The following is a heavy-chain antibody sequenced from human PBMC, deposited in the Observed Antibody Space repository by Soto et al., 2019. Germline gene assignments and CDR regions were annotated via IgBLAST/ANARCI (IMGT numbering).Heavy chain of an antibody. J-gene: IGHJ5*02. D-gene: IGHD3-16*01. V-gene: IGHV5-51*01. CDR1: GYSFTNYW. CDR3: ARPEIPTRSNDYDXPFDL. Sequence: PGESLKISCKGSGYSFTNYWIGWVRQMPGKGLEWMGIIYPGDSDTRYNPSFQDQVTISVDKSTSTAYLEWNSLKASDTAIYYCARPEIPTRSNDYDXPFDLWGQGTLVTVSS. CDR2: IYPGDSDT.